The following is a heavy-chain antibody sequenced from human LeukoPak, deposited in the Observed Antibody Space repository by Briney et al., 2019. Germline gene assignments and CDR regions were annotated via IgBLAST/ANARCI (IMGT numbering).Heavy chain of an antibody. V-gene: IGHV1-46*01. J-gene: IGHJ5*02. CDR2: IHPSSGST. CDR1: GYTFTRYY. CDR3: ARDSSTSFLADP. Sequence: ASVKVSCKASGYTFTRYYMHWVRQAPGQGLEWMGIIHPSSGSTSYAQKFEGRVTMTRDTSTSTVYMELGSLRSEDTAVYYCARDSSTSFLADPWGQGTLVTVSS. D-gene: IGHD2-2*01.